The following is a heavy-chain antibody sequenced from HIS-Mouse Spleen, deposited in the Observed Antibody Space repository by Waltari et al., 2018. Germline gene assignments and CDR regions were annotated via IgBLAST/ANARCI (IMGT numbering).Heavy chain of an antibody. D-gene: IGHD1-20*01. CDR2: ISYDGSNK. Sequence: QVQLVESGGGVVQPGRSLRLSWAAPGFTFTSSPMHCVRKAPGKGLEWVEVISYDGSNKYYADSVKGRFTISRDNSKNTLYLQMNSLRAEDTAVYYCARDHRNNWAIRDWGQGTLVTVSS. J-gene: IGHJ4*02. CDR3: ARDHRNNWAIRD. V-gene: IGHV3-30-3*01. CDR1: GFTFTSSP.